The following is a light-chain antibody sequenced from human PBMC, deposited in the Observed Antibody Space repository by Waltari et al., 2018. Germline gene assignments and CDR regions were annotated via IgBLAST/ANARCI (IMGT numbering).Light chain of an antibody. CDR1: SSNIGAGYD. J-gene: IGLJ2*01. V-gene: IGLV1-40*01. CDR3: QSYDSILSGGV. Sequence: QSVLTQPPSVSGAPGQRVTISCTGSSSNIGAGYDVHWYQQLTGTAPQLLIYGNSNRPYGVPDCISGSTSCTSASLAITGLRAEDEADYYCQSYDSILSGGVFGGGTKLTVL. CDR2: GNS.